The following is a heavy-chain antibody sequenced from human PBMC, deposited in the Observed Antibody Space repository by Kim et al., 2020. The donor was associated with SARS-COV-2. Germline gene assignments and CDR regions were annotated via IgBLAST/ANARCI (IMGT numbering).Heavy chain of an antibody. CDR1: GFTFSSYS. Sequence: GGSLRLSCAASGFTFSSYSMNWVRQAPGKGLEWVSYISSSSSTIYYADSVKGRFTISRDNAKNSLYLQMNSLRDEDTAVYYCARTIAVAGRRYFDYWAREPWSPSPQ. CDR3: ARTIAVAGRRYFDY. D-gene: IGHD6-19*01. V-gene: IGHV3-48*02. CDR2: ISSSSSTI. J-gene: IGHJ4*02.